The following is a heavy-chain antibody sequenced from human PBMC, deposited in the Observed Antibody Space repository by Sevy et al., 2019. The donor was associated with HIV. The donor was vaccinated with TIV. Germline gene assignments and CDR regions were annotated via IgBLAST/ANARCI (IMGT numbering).Heavy chain of an antibody. V-gene: IGHV3-7*01. CDR3: AKSYFGSGTSYGMDL. CDR1: GFTFRNFW. CDR2: IRQDGSEK. Sequence: GGSLRLSCAVSGFTFRNFWMSWVRQAPAKGLEWVANIRQDGSEKYYVDSVRGRFTISRDNAKNSLFLQLNSLRADDTAIYYCAKSYFGSGTSYGMDLWGRGTTVTVSS. D-gene: IGHD3-10*01. J-gene: IGHJ6*02.